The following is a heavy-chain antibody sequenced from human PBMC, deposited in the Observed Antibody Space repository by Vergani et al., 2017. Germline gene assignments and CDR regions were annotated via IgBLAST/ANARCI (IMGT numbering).Heavy chain of an antibody. D-gene: IGHD4-11*01. J-gene: IGHJ4*02. CDR2: ISYDGDRR. CDR3: AKDLSYSTAWPHFDS. V-gene: IGHV3-30*18. CDR1: GFSFRGHG. Sequence: QVKLEESGGGVVQPGRSLRLSCAASGFSFRGHGMHWVRQAPGKGLEWVAMISYDGDRRDYGDFAKGRFTISRDSSKTVYLQMNSLRVEDTAMYFCAKDLSYSTAWPHFDSRAQGTLVTVSS.